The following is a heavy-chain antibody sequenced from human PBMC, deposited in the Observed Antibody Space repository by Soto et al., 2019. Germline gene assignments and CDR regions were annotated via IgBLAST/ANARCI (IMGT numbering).Heavy chain of an antibody. V-gene: IGHV4-31*03. CDR1: GGSISSGGYY. CDR3: ARLPGYSSSWYSVNWFDP. J-gene: IGHJ5*02. D-gene: IGHD6-13*01. CDR2: IYYSGST. Sequence: SETLSLTCTVSGGSISSGGYYWSWIRQHPGKGLEWIGYIYYSGSTYYNPSLKSRVTISVDTSKNQFSLKLSSVTAADTAVYYCARLPGYSSSWYSVNWFDPWGQGTLVTVS.